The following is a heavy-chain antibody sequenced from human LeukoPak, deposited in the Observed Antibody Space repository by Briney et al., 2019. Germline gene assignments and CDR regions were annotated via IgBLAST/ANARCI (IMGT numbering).Heavy chain of an antibody. CDR1: GGSISSSSYY. J-gene: IGHJ4*02. CDR2: IYYSGST. V-gene: IGHV4-39*07. Sequence: SETLSLTCTVSGGSISSSSYYWGWIRQPPGKGLEWIGSIYYSGSTYYNPSLKSRVTISVDTSKNQFSLKLSSVTAADTAVYYCARVKRKYQLLKPLHETPSHYFDYWGQGTLVTVSS. CDR3: ARVKRKYQLLKPLHETPSHYFDY. D-gene: IGHD2-2*01.